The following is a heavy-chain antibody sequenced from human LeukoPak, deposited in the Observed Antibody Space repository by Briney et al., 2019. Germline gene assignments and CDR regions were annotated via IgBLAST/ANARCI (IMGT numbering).Heavy chain of an antibody. CDR2: IYTSGGT. D-gene: IGHD3-22*01. CDR1: GGPISSYY. J-gene: IGHJ4*02. Sequence: PSETLSLTCTVSGGPISSYYWSWIRQPAGKGLEWIGRIYTSGGTNYNPSLKSRVTMSVDTSKNQFSLKLSSVTAADTAVYYCARVRYSDSSVLTRKRSYYFDYWGQGTLVTVSS. V-gene: IGHV4-4*07. CDR3: ARVRYSDSSVLTRKRSYYFDY.